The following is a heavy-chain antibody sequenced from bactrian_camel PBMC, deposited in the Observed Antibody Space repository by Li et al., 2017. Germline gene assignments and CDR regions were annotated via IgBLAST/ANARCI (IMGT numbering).Heavy chain of an antibody. CDR2: KHTAEGST. CDR1: GYAHSFYC. D-gene: IGHD6*01. Sequence: HVQLVESGGGSAQAGGSLRLSCKGSGYAHSFYCMGWIRQALGKEREAVAAKHTAEGSTFYADSVKGRFTISQDNTKMAVYLQMNSLKPEDTAMYYCAAGRQGGSWCGVGDSGYWGQGTQVTVS. J-gene: IGHJ6*01. V-gene: IGHV3S1*01. CDR3: AAGRQGGSWCGVGDSGY.